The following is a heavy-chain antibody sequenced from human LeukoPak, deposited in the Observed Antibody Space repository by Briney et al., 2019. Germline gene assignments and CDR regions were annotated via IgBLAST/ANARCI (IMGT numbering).Heavy chain of an antibody. J-gene: IGHJ4*02. CDR1: GFTFSSCG. V-gene: IGHV3-30*02. CDR2: IRYDGSNK. D-gene: IGHD5-18*01. CDR3: AKDIGGDTAMVAVDY. Sequence: PGGPLRLSCAASGFTFSSCGMHWVRQAPGKGLEWVAFIRYDGSNKYYADSVKGRFTISRDNSKNTLYLQMNSLRAEDTAVYYCAKDIGGDTAMVAVDYWGQGTLVTVSS.